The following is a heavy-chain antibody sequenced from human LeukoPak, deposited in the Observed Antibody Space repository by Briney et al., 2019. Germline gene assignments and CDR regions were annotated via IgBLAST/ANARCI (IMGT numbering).Heavy chain of an antibody. D-gene: IGHD5-18*01. CDR2: ITPIFGIA. V-gene: IGHV1-69*04. J-gene: IGHJ6*02. CDR3: ASPGRIEHGMDV. CDR1: GGTFSSYA. Sequence: ASVKVSCKASGGTFSSYAISWVRQAPGQGLEWMGRITPIFGIANYAQKFQGRVTITADKSTSTAYTELSSLRSEDTAMYYCASPGRIEHGMDVWGQGTTVTVSS.